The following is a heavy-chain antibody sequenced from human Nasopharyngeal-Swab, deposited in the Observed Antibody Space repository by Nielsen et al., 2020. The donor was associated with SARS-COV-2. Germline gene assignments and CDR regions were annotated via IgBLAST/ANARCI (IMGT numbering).Heavy chain of an antibody. CDR2: INSDGSST. V-gene: IGHV3-74*01. CDR1: GLTFSSYW. CDR3: ARDRIGVGMDV. D-gene: IGHD2-15*01. J-gene: IGHJ6*02. Sequence: GESLKISCAASGLTFSSYWMHWVRQAPGKGLVWVSRINSDGSSTSYADSVKGRFTISRDNAKNTLYLQMNSLRAEDTAVYYCARDRIGVGMDVWGQGTTVTASS.